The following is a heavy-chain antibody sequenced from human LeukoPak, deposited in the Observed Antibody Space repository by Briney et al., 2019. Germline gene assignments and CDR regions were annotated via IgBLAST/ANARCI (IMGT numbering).Heavy chain of an antibody. CDR3: ARDPEMARGYYYYYMDV. CDR1: GFTFSDYY. CDR2: ISSSGSTI. J-gene: IGHJ6*03. V-gene: IGHV3-11*04. Sequence: GGSLRLSCAASGFTFSDYYMSWIRQAPGKGLEWVSYISSSGSTIYYADSMKGRFTISRDNAKNSLYLQMNSLRAEDTAVYYCARDPEMARGYYYYYMDVWGKGTTVTVSS. D-gene: IGHD5-24*01.